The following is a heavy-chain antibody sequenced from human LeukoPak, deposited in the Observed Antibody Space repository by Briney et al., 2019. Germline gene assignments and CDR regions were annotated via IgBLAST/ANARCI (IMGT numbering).Heavy chain of an antibody. V-gene: IGHV3-7*01. CDR3: ARVMSSSWEGFDY. J-gene: IGHJ4*02. Sequence: PGGSLRLSCAASRFTFSSYWMSWVRQAPGKGLEWVANIKQDGSEKYYVDSVKGRFTISRDNAKNSLYLQMNSLRAEDTAVYYCARVMSSSWEGFDYWGQGTLVTVSS. CDR2: IKQDGSEK. D-gene: IGHD6-13*01. CDR1: RFTFSSYW.